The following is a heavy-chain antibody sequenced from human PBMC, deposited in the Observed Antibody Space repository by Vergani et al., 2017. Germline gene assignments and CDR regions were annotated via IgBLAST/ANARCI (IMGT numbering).Heavy chain of an antibody. V-gene: IGHV3-30*18. Sequence: QVQLVESGGGVVQPGRSLRLSCAASGFTFSSYGMHWVRQAPGKGLEWVAVISYDGSNKYYADSVQGRFTISRDNSKNTLYLQMNSLRAEDTAVYYCAKDQGSSSFIFNIGWSAYGMDVWGQGTTVTVSS. CDR2: ISYDGSNK. D-gene: IGHD6-13*01. CDR3: AKDQGSSSFIFNIGWSAYGMDV. J-gene: IGHJ6*02. CDR1: GFTFSSYG.